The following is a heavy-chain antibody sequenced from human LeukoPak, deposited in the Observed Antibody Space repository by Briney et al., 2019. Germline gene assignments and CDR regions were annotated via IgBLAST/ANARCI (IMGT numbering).Heavy chain of an antibody. CDR1: GFTFDDYG. CDR3: ARDWFHAIDY. V-gene: IGHV3-20*04. D-gene: IGHD2/OR15-2a*01. CDR2: INWNGGST. Sequence: GGSLRLSCAASGFTFDDYGMSWVRQAPGKGLEWVSGINWNGGSTGYADSVKGRFTISRDNAKNTLYLQMNSLRAEDTAVYYCARDWFHAIDYWGQGTLVAVSS. J-gene: IGHJ4*02.